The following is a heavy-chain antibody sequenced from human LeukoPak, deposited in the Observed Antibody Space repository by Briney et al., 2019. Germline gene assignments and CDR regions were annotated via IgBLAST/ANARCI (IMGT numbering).Heavy chain of an antibody. CDR1: GYRFTSFW. V-gene: IGHV5-51*01. Sequence: GESLKIYCKTSGYRFTSFWIGWVRQMPGKGLEWMGIIYPGDSDTRYSPSFQGQVIISADKSISTAYLQWGSLKASDTAMYYCARQDFDILTGYYTYWGQGTLVTVSS. CDR3: ARQDFDILTGYYTY. D-gene: IGHD3-9*01. J-gene: IGHJ4*02. CDR2: IYPGDSDT.